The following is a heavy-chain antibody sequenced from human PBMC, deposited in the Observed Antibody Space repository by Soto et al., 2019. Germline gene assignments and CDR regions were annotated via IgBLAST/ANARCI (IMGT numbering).Heavy chain of an antibody. CDR1: GGTFSSYS. Sequence: QVQLVQSGAEVKKPGSSVKVSCKASGGTFSSYSINWVRQAPGQGLEWMGEIIPIFGTANYAQKFQGRVTITADESTSTAYMELSSLISEDAAVYSCARDGGRHSGGSDYWGQGTLVTVSS. CDR2: IIPIFGTA. J-gene: IGHJ4*02. CDR3: ARDGGRHSGGSDY. V-gene: IGHV1-69*01. D-gene: IGHD1-26*01.